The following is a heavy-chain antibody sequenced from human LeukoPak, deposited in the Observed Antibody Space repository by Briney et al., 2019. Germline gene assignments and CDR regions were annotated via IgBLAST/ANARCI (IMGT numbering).Heavy chain of an antibody. CDR2: ISSSSSYI. V-gene: IGHV3-21*01. J-gene: IGHJ4*02. Sequence: PGGSLRLSCAASGFTFSSYSMNWVRQAPGKGLELVSSISSSSSYIYYADSVKGRFTISRDNAKNSLYLQMNSLRAEDTAVYYCARVKWPLGQVVDYWGQGTLVTVSS. D-gene: IGHD2-8*01. CDR1: GFTFSSYS. CDR3: ARVKWPLGQVVDY.